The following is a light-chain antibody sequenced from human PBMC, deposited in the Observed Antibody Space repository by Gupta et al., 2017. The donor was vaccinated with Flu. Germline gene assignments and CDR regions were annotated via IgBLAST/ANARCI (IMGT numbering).Light chain of an antibody. J-gene: IGLJ1*01. CDR3: SSYTTTDTWV. CDR1: GSDVGTYNR. V-gene: IGLV2-18*02. CDR2: EVS. Sequence: QSALTQPPSVSGSPGQSVTISCTGTGSDVGTYNRVSWYRQPPGTPPKLIIYEVSNRPSGVPDRFSGAKSGNTASLTISGLQGEDEADYYCSSYTTTDTWVLGTGTKVTVL.